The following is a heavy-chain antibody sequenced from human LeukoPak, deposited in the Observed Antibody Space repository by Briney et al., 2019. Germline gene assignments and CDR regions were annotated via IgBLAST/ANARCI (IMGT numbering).Heavy chain of an antibody. CDR3: ASVRGGCIRNGMDV. CDR1: GDYLRSYY. D-gene: IGHD3-10*01. V-gene: IGHV4-34*01. J-gene: IGHJ6*02. Sequence: SETVSLTCAVYGDYLRSYYWSWLRQPPGRGREWMGEINHSGDTNYTPSLESRVTISVDTSQNQIYLKLGSVAVADTAVYYCASVRGGCIRNGMDVWGQGTTVTVSS. CDR2: INHSGDT.